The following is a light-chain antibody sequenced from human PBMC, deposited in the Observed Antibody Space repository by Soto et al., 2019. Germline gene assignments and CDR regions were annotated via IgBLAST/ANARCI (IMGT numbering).Light chain of an antibody. Sequence: QSALTQPASVSGSPGQSITISCTGTSSDVGDHNYVSWYQQHPGKAPKLMIYDVTDRPSGVSNRFSGSKSGNTASLTISGLQAEDEAVYYCSSYTTSGTFWVFGGGTKLTVL. V-gene: IGLV2-14*01. J-gene: IGLJ3*02. CDR1: SSDVGDHNY. CDR2: DVT. CDR3: SSYTTSGTFWV.